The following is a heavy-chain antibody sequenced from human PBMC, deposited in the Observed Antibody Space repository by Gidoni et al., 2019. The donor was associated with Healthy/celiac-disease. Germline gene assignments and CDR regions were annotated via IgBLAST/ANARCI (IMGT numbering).Heavy chain of an antibody. V-gene: IGHV3-7*01. Sequence: EVQLVESGGGLVQPGGSLRLSCAASGFTFSSYWMSWVRQAPGKGLEWVANIKQDGSEKYYVDSVKGRFTISRDNAKNSLYLQMNSLRAEDTAVYYCARDIVVVPAASSGDYYYYGMDVWGQGTTVTVSS. CDR3: ARDIVVVPAASSGDYYYYGMDV. D-gene: IGHD2-2*01. J-gene: IGHJ6*02. CDR2: IKQDGSEK. CDR1: GFTFSSYW.